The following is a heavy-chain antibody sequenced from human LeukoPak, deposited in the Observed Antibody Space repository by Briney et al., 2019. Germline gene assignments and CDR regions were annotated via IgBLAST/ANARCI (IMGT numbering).Heavy chain of an antibody. CDR2: LSNSSSNI. D-gene: IGHD6-6*01. J-gene: IGHJ4*02. CDR1: GFTFSSYS. Sequence: GGSLRLSCAASGFTFSSYSMIWVRQAPGKGLEWVSYLSNSSSNIYYADSVKGRFTISRDNAKNSLYLQMNSLRAEDTAVYYCAREDGIAARQGPDYWGQGTLVTVSS. V-gene: IGHV3-48*04. CDR3: AREDGIAARQGPDY.